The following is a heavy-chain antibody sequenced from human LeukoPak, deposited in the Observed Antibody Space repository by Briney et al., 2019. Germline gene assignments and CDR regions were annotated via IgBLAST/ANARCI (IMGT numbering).Heavy chain of an antibody. V-gene: IGHV4-59*01. CDR2: IYYNGNT. CDR3: ARGRSNYYGMDV. Sequence: SETLSLTCSVSDGSINSYYWNWIRRPPGKGLEWIGYIYYNGNTNYSPSLKSRVTMSVDTSKNLFSLKVSSVTAADTAVYYCARGRSNYYGMDVWGQGTTLTVSS. J-gene: IGHJ6*02. D-gene: IGHD1-26*01. CDR1: DGSINSYY.